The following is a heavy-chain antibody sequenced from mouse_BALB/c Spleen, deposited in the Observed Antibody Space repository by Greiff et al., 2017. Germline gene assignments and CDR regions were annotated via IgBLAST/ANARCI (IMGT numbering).Heavy chain of an antibody. CDR1: GFNIKDYY. CDR3: NENYRYGDAMDY. V-gene: IGHV14-4*02. Sequence: DVKLQESGAELVRSGASVKLSCTASGFNIKDYYMHWVKQRPEQGLEWIGWIDPENGDTEYAPKFQGKATMTADTSSNTAYLQLSSLTSEDTAVYYCNENYRYGDAMDYWGQGTSVTVSS. J-gene: IGHJ4*01. D-gene: IGHD2-14*01. CDR2: IDPENGDT.